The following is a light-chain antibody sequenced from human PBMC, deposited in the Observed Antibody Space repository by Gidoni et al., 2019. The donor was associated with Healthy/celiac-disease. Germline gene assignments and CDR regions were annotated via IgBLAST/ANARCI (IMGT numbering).Light chain of an antibody. CDR1: QSLVYSDGNTY. V-gene: IGKV2-30*01. J-gene: IGKJ1*01. CDR2: KVS. CDR3: MQGTHWPWT. Sequence: VVMTQSPLSLPVTLGQPASISCRSSQSLVYSDGNTYLNWFQQRPGQSPRRLICKVSNRDSGVPDRFSGSGSGTDCTLKISRVEAEDVGVYYCMQGTHWPWTFGQGTKVEIK.